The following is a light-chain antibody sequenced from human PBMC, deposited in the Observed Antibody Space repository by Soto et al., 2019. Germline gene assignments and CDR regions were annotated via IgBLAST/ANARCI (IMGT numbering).Light chain of an antibody. CDR1: QSVSTY. CDR3: QQTYSTYP. J-gene: IGKJ2*01. Sequence: DIQMPQSPPSLTASVGHRFPITCRASQSVSTYLNWYQQKPGKAPTLLISLISRRQSGDPSRFSGAGSETDFTLTITRLHPEDFATYFCQQTYSTYPFGQGTKVDIK. CDR2: LIS. V-gene: IGKV1-39*01.